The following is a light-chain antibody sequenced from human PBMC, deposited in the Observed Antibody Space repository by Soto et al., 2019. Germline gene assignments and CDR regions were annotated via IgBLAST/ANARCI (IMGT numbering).Light chain of an antibody. CDR2: DVS. CDR1: SSDVGGYNY. CDR3: CSFSGGPCV. J-gene: IGLJ1*01. Sequence: QSALTQPRSVSGSPGQSVTISCTGTSSDVGGYNYVSWYQQHPGKAPKLLISDVSKRPSGVPDRFSGSKSGNTASLTISGLQAEDEAHYYCCSFSGGPCVFGVGTKLTVL. V-gene: IGLV2-11*01.